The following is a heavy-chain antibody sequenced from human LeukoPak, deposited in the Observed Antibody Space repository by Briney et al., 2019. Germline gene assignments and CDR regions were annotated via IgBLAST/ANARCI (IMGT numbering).Heavy chain of an antibody. Sequence: GGSLRLSCAASGFTFSSYAMSWVRQAPGKGLEWVSSISSSGGSTYYADSVKGRFTISRDNSKNTLYLQMNSLRAEDTAVYYCAKYKGPSSSGALRGTYYYYGMDVWGQGTTVTVSS. CDR3: AKYKGPSSSGALRGTYYYYGMDV. J-gene: IGHJ6*02. CDR2: ISSSGGST. CDR1: GFTFSSYA. V-gene: IGHV3-23*01. D-gene: IGHD2-15*01.